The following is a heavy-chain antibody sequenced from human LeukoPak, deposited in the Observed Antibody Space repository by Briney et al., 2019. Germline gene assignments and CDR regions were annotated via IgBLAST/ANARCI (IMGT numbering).Heavy chain of an antibody. CDR3: ATCYYDSSGCLDY. V-gene: IGHV1-24*01. CDR2: FDPEDGET. CDR1: GYTLTELS. Sequence: ASVKVSCKVSGYTLTELSMHWVRQAPGKGLEWMGGFDPEDGETIYAQKFQGRVTMTEDTSTDTAYMELSSLRPEDTAVYYCATCYYDSSGCLDYWGQGTLVTVSS. J-gene: IGHJ4*02. D-gene: IGHD3-22*01.